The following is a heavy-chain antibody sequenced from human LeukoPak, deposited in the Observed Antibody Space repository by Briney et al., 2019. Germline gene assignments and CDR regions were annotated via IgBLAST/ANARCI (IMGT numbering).Heavy chain of an antibody. CDR3: ARASFQRWLQLGGD. V-gene: IGHV3-48*02. D-gene: IGHD5-24*01. CDR2: ISSSSSTI. CDR1: GFTFSTYS. Sequence: GGSLRLSCTASGFTFSTYSMNWVRQAPGKGPEWVSYISSSSSTIYYADSVKGRFTISRDNAKNSLYLQMSSLRDEDTAVYYCARASFQRWLQLGGDWGQGTLVTVSS. J-gene: IGHJ4*02.